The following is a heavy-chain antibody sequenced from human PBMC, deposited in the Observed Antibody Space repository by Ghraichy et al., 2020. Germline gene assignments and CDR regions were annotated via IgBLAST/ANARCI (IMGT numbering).Heavy chain of an antibody. Sequence: GGSLRLTCAATGFNFEDSEMQWDRQSPRKGLEWVSLEWVGLISGDGDTTYYRDSVKGRFTISRDNSKNSMYLHMHSLRSEDTGLYYCKTGDDYWGQGTLVTVSS. CDR1: GFNFEDSE. CDR3: KTGDDY. J-gene: IGHJ4*02. D-gene: IGHD7-27*01. V-gene: IGHV3-43*02. CDR2: ISGDGDTT.